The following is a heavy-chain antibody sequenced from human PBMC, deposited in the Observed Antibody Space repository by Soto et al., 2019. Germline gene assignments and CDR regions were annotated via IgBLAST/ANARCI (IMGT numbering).Heavy chain of an antibody. CDR3: ARAKEGPGDIVVVPAAGDYYYYGMDV. Sequence: KTSETLSLTCAVSGGSISSSNWWSWVRQPPGKGLEWIGEIYHSGSTNYNPSLKSRVTISVDKSKNQFSLKLSSVTAADTAVYYCARAKEGPGDIVVVPAAGDYYYYGMDVWGQGTTVTVSS. J-gene: IGHJ6*02. CDR1: GGSISSSNW. V-gene: IGHV4-4*02. D-gene: IGHD2-2*01. CDR2: IYHSGST.